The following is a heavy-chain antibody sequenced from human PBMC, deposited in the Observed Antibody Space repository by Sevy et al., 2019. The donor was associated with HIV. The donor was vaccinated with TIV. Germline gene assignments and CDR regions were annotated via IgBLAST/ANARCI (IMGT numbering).Heavy chain of an antibody. CDR1: GYSFTSYW. J-gene: IGHJ6*02. CDR3: ARHVTYSSSWYYYYGMDV. Sequence: GESLKISCKGSGYSFTSYWIGWVRQMPGKGLEWMGIIYPGDSDTRYRPSFQGQVTISADKSISTAYLQWSSLKASDTAMYYCARHVTYSSSWYYYYGMDVWGQGTTVTVSS. CDR2: IYPGDSDT. V-gene: IGHV5-51*01. D-gene: IGHD6-13*01.